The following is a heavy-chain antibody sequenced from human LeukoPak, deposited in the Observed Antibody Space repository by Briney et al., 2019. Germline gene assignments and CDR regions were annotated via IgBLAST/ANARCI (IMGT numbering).Heavy chain of an antibody. D-gene: IGHD2-21*02. CDR2: IIPIFGTA. CDR3: ARAIACCGGDCYSRRDYYYYYMDV. CDR1: GGTFSSYA. V-gene: IGHV1-69*05. J-gene: IGHJ6*03. Sequence: ASVKVSCKASGGTFSSYAISWVRQAPGQGLEWMGRIIPIFGTANYAQKFQGRVTITTDESTSTAYMELSSLRSEDTAVYYCARAIACCGGDCYSRRDYYYYYMDVWGKGTTVTVSS.